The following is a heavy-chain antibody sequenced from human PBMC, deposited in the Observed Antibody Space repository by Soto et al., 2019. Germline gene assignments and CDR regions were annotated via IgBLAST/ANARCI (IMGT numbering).Heavy chain of an antibody. CDR3: ARRVYYYDSSGYYHIFDY. J-gene: IGHJ4*02. V-gene: IGHV1-8*01. D-gene: IGHD3-22*01. CDR1: GYTFTSYD. Sequence: QVQLVQSGAEVKKPGASVKVSCKASGYTFTSYDINWVRQATGQGLEWMGWMNPNSGNTGYAQKFQGRVTMTRNTSISTDYMELSSLRSEDTAVYYCARRVYYYDSSGYYHIFDYWGQGTLVTVSS. CDR2: MNPNSGNT.